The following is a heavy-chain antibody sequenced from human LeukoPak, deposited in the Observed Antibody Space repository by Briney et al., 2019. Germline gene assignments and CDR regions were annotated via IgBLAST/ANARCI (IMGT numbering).Heavy chain of an antibody. CDR1: GFTFSLFS. CDR2: INPNGDDT. D-gene: IGHD5-18*01. J-gene: IGHJ4*02. CDR3: ARVANTGYFDY. Sequence: PGGSLRLSCAASGFTFSLFSMHWVRQAPGKRLEYVSAINPNGDDTYHANSVKGRFTISRDNSKNTLFLQMSSLRPDDMAVYYCARVANTGYFDYWGQGTLVTVSS. V-gene: IGHV3-64*01.